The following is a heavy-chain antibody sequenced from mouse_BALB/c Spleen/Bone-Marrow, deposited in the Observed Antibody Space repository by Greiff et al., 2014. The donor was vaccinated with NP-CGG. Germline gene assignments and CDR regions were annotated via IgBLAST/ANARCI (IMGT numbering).Heavy chain of an antibody. Sequence: VQLQQSGAELVRPGASVKLSCKASGYTFTSYWINWVKQRPGQGLEWTGNIYPSDSYTNYNQKFKDKATLTVDKSSTTAYMQLSSSTSEDSAVYYCTRGGSSPYYFDYWGQGSTLTVSS. D-gene: IGHD1-1*01. CDR3: TRGGSSPYYFDY. CDR1: GYTFTSYW. J-gene: IGHJ2*01. V-gene: IGHV1-69*02. CDR2: IYPSDSYT.